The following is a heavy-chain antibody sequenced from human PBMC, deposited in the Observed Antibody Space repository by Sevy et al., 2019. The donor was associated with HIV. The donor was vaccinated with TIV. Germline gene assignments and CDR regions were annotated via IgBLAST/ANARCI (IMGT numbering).Heavy chain of an antibody. CDR3: ARDHVKDGDLGDYYHFAMDL. CDR1: GFTFSDFY. CDR2: ISGSDHTI. V-gene: IGHV3-11*01. D-gene: IGHD4-17*01. Sequence: GGSLRLSCAASGFTFSDFYMSWIRQAPGKGLEWISYISGSDHTIYYADSVKGRFTISRDNDKNSLYLQMNSLRAEDTAVYYCARDHVKDGDLGDYYHFAMDLWGQGTTVTVSS. J-gene: IGHJ6*02.